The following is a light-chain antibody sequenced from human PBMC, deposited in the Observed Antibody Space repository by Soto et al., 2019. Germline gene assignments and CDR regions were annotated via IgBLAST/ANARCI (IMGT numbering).Light chain of an antibody. Sequence: QSALTQPASVSGSPGQSITISCTGSSSGVGGYNYVSWYQHHPGKVPKLMIYEVSNRPSGVSNRFSGSKSGNTASLSISGLQAEDEADYYCSSYTTSYTQVFGGGTKVTVL. CDR2: EVS. V-gene: IGLV2-14*01. CDR1: SSGVGGYNY. CDR3: SSYTTSYTQV. J-gene: IGLJ3*02.